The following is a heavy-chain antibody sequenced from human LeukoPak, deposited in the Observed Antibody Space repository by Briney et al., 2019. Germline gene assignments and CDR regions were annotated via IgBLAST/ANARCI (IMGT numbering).Heavy chain of an antibody. CDR3: AGPSGSHPYAFDI. D-gene: IGHD1-26*01. CDR1: GYSISSGYY. Sequence: SETLSLTCAVSGYSISSGYYWGWIRQPPGKGLEWIGSIYHSGSTYYNPSLKSRVTISVDTSKNQFSLKLSSVTAADTAVYYCAGPSGSHPYAFDIWGQGTMVTVSS. CDR2: IYHSGST. J-gene: IGHJ3*02. V-gene: IGHV4-38-2*01.